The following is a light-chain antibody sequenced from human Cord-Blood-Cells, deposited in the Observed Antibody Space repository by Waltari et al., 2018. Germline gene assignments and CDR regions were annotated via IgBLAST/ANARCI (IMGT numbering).Light chain of an antibody. V-gene: IGKV1-39*01. CDR1: QSISSY. CDR3: QQSYSTPYS. CDR2: AAS. Sequence: DIQMTQTPSSLSASVGDRLTITCRASQSISSYLNWYQQKPGKAPKLLIYAASSLQSGGPSRFSGSGSGTDFTLTISSLQPEDFATYYCQQSYSTPYSFGQGTKLEIK. J-gene: IGKJ2*03.